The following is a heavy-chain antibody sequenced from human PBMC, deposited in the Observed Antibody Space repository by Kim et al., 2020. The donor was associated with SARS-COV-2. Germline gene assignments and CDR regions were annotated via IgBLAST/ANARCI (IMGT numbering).Heavy chain of an antibody. Sequence: SETLSLTCAVSGGSISSGGYSWSWIRQPPGKGLEWIGYIYHSGSTYYNPSLKSRVTISVDRSKNQFSLKLSSVTAADTAVYYCARGRDDYSNFPRMGWFDPWGQGTLVTVSS. J-gene: IGHJ5*02. V-gene: IGHV4-30-2*01. D-gene: IGHD4-4*01. CDR3: ARGRDDYSNFPRMGWFDP. CDR2: IYHSGST. CDR1: GGSISSGGYS.